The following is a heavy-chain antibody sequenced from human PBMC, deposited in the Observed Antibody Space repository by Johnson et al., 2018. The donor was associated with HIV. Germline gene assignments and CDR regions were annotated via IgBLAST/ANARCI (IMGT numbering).Heavy chain of an antibody. V-gene: IGHV3-7*01. Sequence: MLLVESGGGLVQPGGSLRLSCAASGFTFSSYWMSWVRQAPGKGLEWVANIKQDGSEKYYVDSMKGRFTISRDTAKNSLYLQMNSLRAEDTAVYYCARAGLTYYYDSSGYYWGAFDIWGQGTMVTVSS. CDR2: IKQDGSEK. D-gene: IGHD3-22*01. J-gene: IGHJ3*02. CDR3: ARAGLTYYYDSSGYYWGAFDI. CDR1: GFTFSSYW.